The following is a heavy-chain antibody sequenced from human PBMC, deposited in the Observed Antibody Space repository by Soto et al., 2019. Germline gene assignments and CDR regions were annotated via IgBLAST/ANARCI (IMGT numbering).Heavy chain of an antibody. V-gene: IGHV1-2*04. D-gene: IGHD6-6*01. Sequence: ASVKVSCKSSGYIFPDYYVHWVRQAPGEGLEWMGRINPNGGGTNYAQKFEGWVTMTTDTSISTAYMELSRLNFDDTAVYYCARGEQLVHFDSWGQGTLVTVSS. CDR2: INPNGGGT. J-gene: IGHJ4*01. CDR3: ARGEQLVHFDS. CDR1: GYIFPDYY.